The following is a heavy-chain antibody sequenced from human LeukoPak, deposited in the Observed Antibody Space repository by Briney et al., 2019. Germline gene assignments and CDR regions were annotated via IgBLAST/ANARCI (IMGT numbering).Heavy chain of an antibody. CDR1: GFTFSSYS. D-gene: IGHD6-13*01. V-gene: IGHV3-48*01. CDR3: ARDFGWGLAASRIDY. CDR2: ISSSSSAI. J-gene: IGHJ4*02. Sequence: GGSLRLSCAASGFTFSSYSMNWVRQAPGKGLEWVSYISSSSSAIYYADSVKGRFTISRDNAKNSLYLQMNSLRAEDTAVYYCARDFGWGLAASRIDYWGQGTLVTVSS.